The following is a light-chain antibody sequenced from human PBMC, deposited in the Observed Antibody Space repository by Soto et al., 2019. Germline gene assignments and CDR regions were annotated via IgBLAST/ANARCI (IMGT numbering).Light chain of an antibody. CDR2: GAS. Sequence: EIVLTQSPGTLSLSPGERATLSCWASQSLTANLAWYQQKPGQAPRPLIYGASTRAAGIPDRFSGSGSGTDFTLTISRLEPEDVAVYFFQQYGSSPLTFGGGTKVEIK. CDR3: QQYGSSPLT. CDR1: QSLTAN. J-gene: IGKJ4*01. V-gene: IGKV3-20*01.